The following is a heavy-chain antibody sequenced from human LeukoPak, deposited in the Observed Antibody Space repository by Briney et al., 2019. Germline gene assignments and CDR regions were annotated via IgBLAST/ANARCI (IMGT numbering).Heavy chain of an antibody. CDR3: ARRFTVLVQGNYYYYMDV. V-gene: IGHV4-30-4*08. CDR2: IYYSGST. D-gene: IGHD3-10*01. J-gene: IGHJ6*03. CDR1: GGSISSGDYY. Sequence: SQTLSLTCTVSGGSISSGDYYWSWIHQPPGKGLEWIGYIYYSGSTYYNPSLKSRVTISVDTSKNQFSLKLSSVTAADTAVYYCARRFTVLVQGNYYYYMDVWGKGTTVTVSS.